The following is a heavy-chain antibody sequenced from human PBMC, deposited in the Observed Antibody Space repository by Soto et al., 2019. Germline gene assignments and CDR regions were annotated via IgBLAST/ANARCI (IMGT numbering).Heavy chain of an antibody. CDR3: ARFTTTSATDS. CDR1: GFTFSTYA. Sequence: GGSLRLSCAPSGFTFSTYAMTWVRQVPGKGLEWVSSISGDGAGTYHSDSVKGRFTTSRDNSKNTLYLQMDSLRVEDTAVYYCARFTTTSATDSWGQGTPVTVSS. D-gene: IGHD2-15*01. V-gene: IGHV3-23*01. CDR2: ISGDGAGT. J-gene: IGHJ4*02.